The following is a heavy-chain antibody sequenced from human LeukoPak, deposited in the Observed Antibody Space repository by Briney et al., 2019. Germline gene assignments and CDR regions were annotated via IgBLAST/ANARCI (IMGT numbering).Heavy chain of an antibody. CDR3: ARDNADYYGSGRSVNWFDP. D-gene: IGHD3-10*01. CDR1: GVSISGYY. V-gene: IGHV4-59*12. CDR2: MYYSGSA. J-gene: IGHJ5*02. Sequence: PSETLSLTCTVSGVSISGYYWSWIRQPPGKGLEWIGYMYYSGSASYNPSLKSRVTISVDTSTNQFSLKLSSVTAADTAVYYCARDNADYYGSGRSVNWFDPWGQGTLVTVSS.